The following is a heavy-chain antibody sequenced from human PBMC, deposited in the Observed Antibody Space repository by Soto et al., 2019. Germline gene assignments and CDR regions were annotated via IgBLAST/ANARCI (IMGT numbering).Heavy chain of an antibody. D-gene: IGHD2-21*01. CDR1: GFNIRDHY. CDR3: ARTAGLLDS. Sequence: QVQLVESGGGLVHPGGSLRLSCVASGFNIRDHYMNWVRQAPGRGLEWVSYMSGSGSDVNYVDSVRGRFTMSRDNAQKPLFLQMNSLRADDSAVYYCARTAGLLDSWGPGTLVTVSS. CDR2: MSGSGSDV. J-gene: IGHJ4*02. V-gene: IGHV3-11*01.